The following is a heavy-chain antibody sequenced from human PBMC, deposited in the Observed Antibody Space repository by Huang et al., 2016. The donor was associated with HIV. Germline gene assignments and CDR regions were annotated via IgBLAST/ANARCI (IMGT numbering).Heavy chain of an antibody. Sequence: QVQLYQWGAGPLRPSETLSLTCGVSGGSLHGYYWNWLRPSPGRGLEWIGEVNHGGSTKYSPSLKSRVTISVDTSKIQFSLNLTSVTATDTADYYCATSRSGSGWFLDIWGRGTLVSVS. CDR1: GGSLHGYY. D-gene: IGHD6-19*01. J-gene: IGHJ2*01. V-gene: IGHV4-34*01. CDR3: ATSRSGSGWFLDI. CDR2: VNHGGST.